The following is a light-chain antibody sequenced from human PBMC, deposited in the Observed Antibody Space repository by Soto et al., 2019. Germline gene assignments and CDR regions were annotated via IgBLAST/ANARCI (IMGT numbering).Light chain of an antibody. J-gene: IGKJ1*01. CDR1: QSVSSY. V-gene: IGKV3-11*01. Sequence: EIVLTQSPATLSLSPGEGATPSCRASQSVSSYLAWYQQKPGQAPRLLIYDASNRATGIPARFSGSGSGTDFTLTISSLEPEDFAVYYCQQRSNWPVTFGLGTKV. CDR3: QQRSNWPVT. CDR2: DAS.